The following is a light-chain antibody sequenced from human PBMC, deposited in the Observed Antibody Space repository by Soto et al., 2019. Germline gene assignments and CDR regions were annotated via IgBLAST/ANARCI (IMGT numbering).Light chain of an antibody. CDR1: QSISSY. J-gene: IGKJ4*01. CDR3: QQSYRTHT. V-gene: IGKV1-39*01. Sequence: DIQMTQSPSSLSASVGDRVTITCRASQSISSYLNWYQQKPGKAPKLLIYAASSLQSGVPSRFSGSGAGTDFTLTISSLQPEDFATYDCQQSYRTHTFGGGTK. CDR2: AAS.